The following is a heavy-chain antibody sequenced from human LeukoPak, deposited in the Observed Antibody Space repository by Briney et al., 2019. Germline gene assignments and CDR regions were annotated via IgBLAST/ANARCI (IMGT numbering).Heavy chain of an antibody. D-gene: IGHD6-19*01. V-gene: IGHV1-2*02. Sequence: ASVKLSCKASGYTFTGYYMHWVRQAPGQGLEWMGWINPNSGGTNYAQKFQGRVTMTRDTSISTAYMELSRLRSDDTAVYYCARNPIAVAGTGYYYYYYMDVWGKGTTVTISS. CDR1: GYTFTGYY. CDR2: INPNSGGT. J-gene: IGHJ6*03. CDR3: ARNPIAVAGTGYYYYYYMDV.